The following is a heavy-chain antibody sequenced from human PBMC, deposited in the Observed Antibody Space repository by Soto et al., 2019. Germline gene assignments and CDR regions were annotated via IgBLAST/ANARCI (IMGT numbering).Heavy chain of an antibody. Sequence: PSETVSLTCTVSGDSINDYYWSWVRQPPGKGLEWIGYIYYSGSTNYNPSLKSRVTISVDPSKNQFSLDLTSVTTADTALYYCARDNTARYSGWLRRFGMDVRGQGTTVTVSS. D-gene: IGHD1-26*01. V-gene: IGHV4-59*01. CDR3: ARDNTARYSGWLRRFGMDV. CDR2: IYYSGST. CDR1: GDSINDYY. J-gene: IGHJ6*02.